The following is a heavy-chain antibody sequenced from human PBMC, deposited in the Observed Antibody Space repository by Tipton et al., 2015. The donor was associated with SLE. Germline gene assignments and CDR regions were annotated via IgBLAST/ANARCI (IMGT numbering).Heavy chain of an antibody. CDR1: GGSISSHY. Sequence: TLSLTCTVSGGSISSHYWSWIRQPPGKGLEWIGYIYYSGSTNYNPSLKSRVTIPVDTSKNQFSLKLSSVTAADTAVYYCARRVAYSGYDWYFDLWGRGTLVTVSS. CDR2: IYYSGST. D-gene: IGHD5-12*01. CDR3: ARRVAYSGYDWYFDL. J-gene: IGHJ2*01. V-gene: IGHV4-59*11.